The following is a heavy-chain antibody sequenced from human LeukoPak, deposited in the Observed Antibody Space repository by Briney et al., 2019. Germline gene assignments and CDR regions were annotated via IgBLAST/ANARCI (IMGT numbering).Heavy chain of an antibody. D-gene: IGHD4-17*01. J-gene: IGHJ4*02. V-gene: IGHV4-59*01. CDR2: IYYSGST. CDR3: ARVPPYVEGYFAY. CDR1: GGSISIYY. Sequence: PSETLSLTCTVSGGSISIYYWSWIRQPPGKGLEWIGYIYYSGSTNYNPSLKSRVTISVDTSKNQFSLKLSSVTAADTAVYYCARVPPYVEGYFAYWGQGTLVTVSS.